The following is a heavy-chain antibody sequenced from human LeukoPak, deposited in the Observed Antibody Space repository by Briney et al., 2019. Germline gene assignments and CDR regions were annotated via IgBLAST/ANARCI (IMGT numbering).Heavy chain of an antibody. D-gene: IGHD3-10*01. Sequence: GGSLRLSCAASGFTFSSYATHWVRQAPGKGLEWVAVISYDGSNKYYADSVKGRFTISRENSKNTLYLQMNSLRAEDTAVYYCAKVGYYGSGSYPNWGQGSLVTVSS. CDR3: AKVGYYGSGSYPN. CDR2: ISYDGSNK. CDR1: GFTFSSYA. V-gene: IGHV3-30*04. J-gene: IGHJ4*02.